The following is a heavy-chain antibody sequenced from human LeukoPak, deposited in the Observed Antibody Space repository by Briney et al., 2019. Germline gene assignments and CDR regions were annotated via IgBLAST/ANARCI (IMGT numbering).Heavy chain of an antibody. CDR3: AKRISGWYYSDY. V-gene: IGHV3-23*01. J-gene: IGHJ4*02. CDR2: ITGGGGGT. Sequence: PGGSLRLSCVASGFTFSSYAMSWVRRAPGKGLEWVSAITGGGGGTYYADSVKGRFTISGDNSKNTLYLQMNSLRAEDTAVYYCAKRISGWYYSDYWGQGTLVTVSA. CDR1: GFTFSSYA. D-gene: IGHD6-19*01.